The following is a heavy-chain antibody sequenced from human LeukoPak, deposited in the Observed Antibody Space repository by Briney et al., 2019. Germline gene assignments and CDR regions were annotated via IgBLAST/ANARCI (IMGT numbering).Heavy chain of an antibody. V-gene: IGHV3-73*01. Sequence: GGSLRLSCAASGFTFSGSAMHLVRQASGKGLEWVGRIRTKANNYATAFAASVKGRFTISRDDSKNTAYLQMNSLKTEDTAVYYCTSPPPDYGDSAALFDYWGQGTLVTVSS. J-gene: IGHJ4*02. CDR1: GFTFSGSA. CDR2: IRTKANNYAT. CDR3: TSPPPDYGDSAALFDY. D-gene: IGHD4-17*01.